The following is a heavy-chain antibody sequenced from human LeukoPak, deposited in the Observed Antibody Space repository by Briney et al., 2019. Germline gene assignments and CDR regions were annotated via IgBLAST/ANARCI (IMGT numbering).Heavy chain of an antibody. V-gene: IGHV4-31*03. CDR3: ARGAAARPPAPLGNYYMDV. CDR2: IYYSGST. D-gene: IGHD6-6*01. CDR1: GGSISSGGYY. Sequence: SQTLSLTCTVSGGSISSGGYYWSWIRQHPGKGLEWIGYIYYSGSTYYNPSLKSRVTISVDTSKNQFSLKLSSVTAADTAVYYCARGAAARPPAPLGNYYMDVWGKGTTVTVSS. J-gene: IGHJ6*03.